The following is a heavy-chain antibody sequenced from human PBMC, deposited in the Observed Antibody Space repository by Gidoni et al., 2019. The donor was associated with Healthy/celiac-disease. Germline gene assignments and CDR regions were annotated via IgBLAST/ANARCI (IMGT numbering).Heavy chain of an antibody. CDR1: GGTLCSYA. CDR3: AGLLAAAGTGEY. Sequence: QVQLVQSGAEVKRPGSSVKVSCKASGGTLCSYAISGVRQAPGQGLEWMRGIIPIFGTENYAQKFQGRVTITADESTSTAYMELSSLRSEDTAVYYCAGLLAAAGTGEYWGQGTLVTVSS. V-gene: IGHV1-69*01. J-gene: IGHJ4*02. CDR2: IIPIFGTE. D-gene: IGHD6-13*01.